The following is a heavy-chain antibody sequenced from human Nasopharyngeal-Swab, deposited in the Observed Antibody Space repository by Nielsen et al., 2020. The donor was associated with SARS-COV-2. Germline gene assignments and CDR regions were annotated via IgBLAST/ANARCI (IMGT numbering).Heavy chain of an antibody. D-gene: IGHD3-10*01. V-gene: IGHV4-59*01. CDR3: ARAYYYGSGSSFDY. J-gene: IGHJ4*02. CDR1: GVSISSYY. CDR2: IYYSGST. Sequence: SETLSLTCTVSGVSISSYYWSWIRQPPGKGLEWIGYIYYSGSTNYNPSLKSRVTISVDTSKNQFSLKLSSVTAADTAVYYCARAYYYGSGSSFDYWGQGTLVTVSS.